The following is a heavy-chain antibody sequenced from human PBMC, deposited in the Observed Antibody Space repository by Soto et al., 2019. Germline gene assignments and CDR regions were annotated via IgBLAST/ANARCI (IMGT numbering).Heavy chain of an antibody. J-gene: IGHJ4*02. Sequence: SETLSLTCTVSGGSINSGGYYWSWIRQHPGKGLEWIGYIYYSGSTYYNPSLKSRVTISVDTSKNQFSLKLSSVTAADTAVYYCARLWFGELFHFDYWGQGTLVTVSS. CDR1: GGSINSGGYY. D-gene: IGHD3-10*01. CDR3: ARLWFGELFHFDY. CDR2: IYYSGST. V-gene: IGHV4-31*03.